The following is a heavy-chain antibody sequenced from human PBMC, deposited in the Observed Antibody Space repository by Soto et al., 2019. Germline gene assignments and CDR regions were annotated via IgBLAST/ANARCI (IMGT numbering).Heavy chain of an antibody. CDR3: ARDDYSSYAY. CDR2: ISGYSGNT. V-gene: IGHV1-18*01. D-gene: IGHD4-4*01. CDR1: GYTFINYG. J-gene: IGHJ4*02. Sequence: QVQLVQSGADVKKPGASVKVSCKASGYTFINYGLSWVRQAPGQGLEWMGWISGYSGNTDYARKLQGRGTMTPDTATIAAYMELPSLRSDVAAVYYCARDDYSSYAYWGQGTLVTVSS.